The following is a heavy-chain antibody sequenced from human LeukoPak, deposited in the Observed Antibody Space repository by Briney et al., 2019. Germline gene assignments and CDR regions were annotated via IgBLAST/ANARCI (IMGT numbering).Heavy chain of an antibody. J-gene: IGHJ6*02. D-gene: IGHD5-18*01. V-gene: IGHV4-39*07. Sequence: SETLSLTCTVSGGSINSSSYYWGWIRQPPGKGLEWIGSIYYSGSTYYNPSLKSRVTISVDTSKNQFSLKLSSVTAADTAVYYCAREGAAGYSYGYDYYYGMDVWGQGTTVTVSS. CDR3: AREGAAGYSYGYDYYYGMDV. CDR2: IYYSGST. CDR1: GGSINSSSYY.